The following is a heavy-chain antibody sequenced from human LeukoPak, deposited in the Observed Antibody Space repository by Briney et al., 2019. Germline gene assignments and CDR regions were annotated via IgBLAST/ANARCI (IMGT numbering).Heavy chain of an antibody. D-gene: IGHD3-22*01. V-gene: IGHV3-30*03. CDR1: PFTFSIFG. J-gene: IGHJ4*02. Sequence: GGSLTLSCAASPFTFSIFGMLWVPQAPGKGLEWIAVISSDGTNKYYADSVRGRFTISRDNSKDTLYLQMSSLRIEDTAIYYCRAATRYLDYYYDYWGQGTLVTVSS. CDR2: ISSDGTNK. CDR3: RAATRYLDYYYDY.